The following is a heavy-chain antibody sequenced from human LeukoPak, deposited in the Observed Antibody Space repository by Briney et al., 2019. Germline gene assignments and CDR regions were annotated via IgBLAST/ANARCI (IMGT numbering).Heavy chain of an antibody. J-gene: IGHJ6*03. CDR3: ARVQSGWTWGRYYYYYMDV. D-gene: IGHD6-19*01. V-gene: IGHV3-30*02. Sequence: QPGGSLRLSCAASGFTFSSYGMHWVRQAPGKGLEWVAFIRYDGSNKYYADSVKGRFTISRDNSKNTLYLQMNSLRAEDTAVYYCARVQSGWTWGRYYYYYMDVWGKGTTVTVSS. CDR1: GFTFSSYG. CDR2: IRYDGSNK.